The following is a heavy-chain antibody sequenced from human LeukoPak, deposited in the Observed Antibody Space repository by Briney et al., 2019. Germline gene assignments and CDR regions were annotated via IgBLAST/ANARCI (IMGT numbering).Heavy chain of an antibody. CDR2: ISSSSYI. CDR1: GFTFSSYS. D-gene: IGHD3-22*01. Sequence: PGGSLRLSCAASGFTFSSYSMNWVRQAPGKGLEWVSSISSSSYIYYADSVKGRFTISRDNAKNSLYLQMNSLRAEDTAVYYCAKETLGTGDSSGYYFYWGQGTLVTVSS. CDR3: AKETLGTGDSSGYYFY. J-gene: IGHJ4*02. V-gene: IGHV3-21*01.